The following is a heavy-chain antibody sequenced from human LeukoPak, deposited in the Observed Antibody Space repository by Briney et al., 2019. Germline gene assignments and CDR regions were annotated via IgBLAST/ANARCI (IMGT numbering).Heavy chain of an antibody. CDR2: ISRNSNYI. CDR3: VRWGRQWSNWFDP. V-gene: IGHV3-21*01. J-gene: IGHJ5*02. D-gene: IGHD6-19*01. Sequence: GGSLRLSCAAPGFSFSTYSINWVRQAPGKGLEWVASISRNSNYIYYADSVKGRFTISRDNAKNSLYLQMNSLRTEDTAVYYCVRWGRQWSNWFDPWGQGTLVTVSS. CDR1: GFSFSTYS.